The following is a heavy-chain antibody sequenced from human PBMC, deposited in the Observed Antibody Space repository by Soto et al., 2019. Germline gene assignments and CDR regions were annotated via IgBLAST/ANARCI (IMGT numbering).Heavy chain of an antibody. Sequence: GASVKVSCKASGGTFSSYAISWVRQASGQGLEWMGGIIPIFGTANYAQKFQGRVTITADESTSTAYMELSSLRSEDTAVYYCARMVTRYSGYGYYYYYGMDVRGQGTTVTVSS. CDR1: GGTFSSYA. CDR3: ARMVTRYSGYGYYYYYGMDV. D-gene: IGHD5-12*01. J-gene: IGHJ6*02. V-gene: IGHV1-69*13. CDR2: IIPIFGTA.